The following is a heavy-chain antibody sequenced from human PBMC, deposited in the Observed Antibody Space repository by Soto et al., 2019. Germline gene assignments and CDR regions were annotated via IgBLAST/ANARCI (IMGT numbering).Heavy chain of an antibody. CDR1: GGSIRSGGYY. D-gene: IGHD6-13*01. Sequence: QGKLQESGPGLVKPSQTLSLTCTVSGGSIRSGGYYWKWIGQHPGKGLEWIGYFYYRGSTYYNPSLRSRVTISADTSENQFALKLSSVTAADTAVYFCARGYRQSGYSSSWVFDYWGQGTLVNVSS. CDR2: FYYRGST. CDR3: ARGYRQSGYSSSWVFDY. V-gene: IGHV4-31*03. J-gene: IGHJ4*02.